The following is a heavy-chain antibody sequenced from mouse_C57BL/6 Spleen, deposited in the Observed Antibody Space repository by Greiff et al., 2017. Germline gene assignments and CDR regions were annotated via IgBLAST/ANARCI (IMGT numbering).Heavy chain of an antibody. Sequence: QVQLQQSGPELVKPGASVKISCKASGYAFSSSWMNWVKQRPGKGLEWIGRIYPGDGDTNYNGKFKGKATLTADKSSSTAYMQLSSLTSEDSAVYFCAREVYYGNPYYAMDYWGQGTSVTVSS. D-gene: IGHD2-1*01. J-gene: IGHJ4*01. CDR1: GYAFSSSW. CDR2: IYPGDGDT. CDR3: AREVYYGNPYYAMDY. V-gene: IGHV1-82*01.